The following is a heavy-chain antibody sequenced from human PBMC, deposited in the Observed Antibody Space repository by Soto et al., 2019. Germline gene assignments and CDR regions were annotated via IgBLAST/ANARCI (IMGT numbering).Heavy chain of an antibody. Sequence: ASVKVSCKVSGYTLTELSMHWVRQAPGKGLEWMGGFDPEDGETIYAQKFQGRVTVTEDTSTDTAYMELSSLRSEDTAVYYCATPSYYGVGWFDPWGQGTLVTVSS. V-gene: IGHV1-24*01. CDR2: FDPEDGET. D-gene: IGHD4-17*01. J-gene: IGHJ5*02. CDR3: ATPSYYGVGWFDP. CDR1: GYTLTELS.